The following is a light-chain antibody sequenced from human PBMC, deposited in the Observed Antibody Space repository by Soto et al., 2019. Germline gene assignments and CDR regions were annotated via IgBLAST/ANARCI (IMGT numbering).Light chain of an antibody. CDR1: QSISSY. V-gene: IGKV1-39*01. CDR3: QQSYSTPIT. J-gene: IGKJ5*01. Sequence: DIHMTQSPSSLSASVGDRVTITCLAGQSISSYLNWYQQKPGKAPKLLIYAASSLQSGVPSRFSGSGSGTDFTLTISSLQPEDFATYYCQQSYSTPITFGQGTRLEIK. CDR2: AAS.